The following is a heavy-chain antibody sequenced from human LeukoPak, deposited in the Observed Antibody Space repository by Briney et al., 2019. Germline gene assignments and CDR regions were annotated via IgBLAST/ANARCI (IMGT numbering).Heavy chain of an antibody. CDR2: INSDGSST. J-gene: IGHJ3*02. Sequence: GGSLRLSCAASGFTFSSYWMHWVRQAPGKGLVWVSRINSDGSSTSYADSVKGRFTISRDNAKNTLYLQMNSLRAEDTAVYYCASQLLYYDSSGYYHDAFDIWGQGTMVTVSS. V-gene: IGHV3-74*01. D-gene: IGHD3-22*01. CDR1: GFTFSSYW. CDR3: ASQLLYYDSSGYYHDAFDI.